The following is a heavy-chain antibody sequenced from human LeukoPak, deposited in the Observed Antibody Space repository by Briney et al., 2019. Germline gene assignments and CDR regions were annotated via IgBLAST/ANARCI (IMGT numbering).Heavy chain of an antibody. CDR2: IYYSGST. V-gene: IGHV4-31*03. CDR3: ARSRNDKGSTGPSGAFDI. D-gene: IGHD1-1*01. Sequence: SQTLSLTCTVSGGSISSGGYYWSWIRQHPGQGLEWIGYIYYSGSTYYNPSLKSRVTISVDTSKNQFSLKLSSVTAADTAVYYCARSRNDKGSTGPSGAFDIWGQGTIVTVSS. CDR1: GGSISSGGYY. J-gene: IGHJ3*02.